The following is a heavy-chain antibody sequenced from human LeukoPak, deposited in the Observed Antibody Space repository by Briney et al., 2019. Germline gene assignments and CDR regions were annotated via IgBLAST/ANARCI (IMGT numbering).Heavy chain of an antibody. CDR3: AKGQELDDGVFDS. D-gene: IGHD1-1*01. V-gene: IGHV3-23*01. CDR1: GFTFSRIA. Sequence: GGSLRRSCAASGFTFSRIAMTWVRQAPGKGLEWVSTIRSNGDTAYNADSVRGRFAISRDNSKNALFLQMNSLRVEDTAIYYCAKGQELDDGVFDSWGQGTLVTVSS. J-gene: IGHJ4*02. CDR2: IRSNGDTA.